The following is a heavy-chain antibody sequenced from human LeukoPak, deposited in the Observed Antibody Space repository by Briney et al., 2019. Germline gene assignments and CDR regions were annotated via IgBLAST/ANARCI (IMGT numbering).Heavy chain of an antibody. V-gene: IGHV3-30*18. J-gene: IGHJ5*02. D-gene: IGHD2-8*02. CDR3: AKEGSWSRNWSDA. Sequence: PGRSLRLSCAASGLNFGNFAMNWVRQAPGKGPEWVAFISFDGSERSYAASVKGRFDISRDNSNKTLYLQMDSLRPEDTSVYFCAKEGSWSRNWSDAWGQGTRVTVSS. CDR2: ISFDGSER. CDR1: GLNFGNFA.